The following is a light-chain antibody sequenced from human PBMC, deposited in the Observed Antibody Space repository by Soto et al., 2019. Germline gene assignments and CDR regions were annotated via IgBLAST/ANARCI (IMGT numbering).Light chain of an antibody. CDR3: QHYGGMWT. Sequence: IQMTQSPSTLSASIGDRVTITCRASQSISNRLAWYQQKPGKAPKVLIYDASSLESGVPSRFSGSGSGTEFILTISSLQPADFATYWCQHYGGMWTFGQGTKVEIK. CDR2: DAS. CDR1: QSISNR. J-gene: IGKJ1*01. V-gene: IGKV1-5*01.